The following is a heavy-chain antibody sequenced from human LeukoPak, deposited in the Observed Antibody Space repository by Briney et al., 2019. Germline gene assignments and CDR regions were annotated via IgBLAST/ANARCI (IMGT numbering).Heavy chain of an antibody. Sequence: GGSLRLSCAASGFTFSHYAMSWVRQAPGKGLEWVSSISGSGSSTYYADSVKGRFTISRDNSKNTLYLQMNSLRAEDTAVYYCTKDQRGYGCIVDYWGQGTLVTISS. CDR2: ISGSGSST. J-gene: IGHJ4*02. CDR3: TKDQRGYGCIVDY. CDR1: GFTFSHYA. D-gene: IGHD3-10*01. V-gene: IGHV3-23*01.